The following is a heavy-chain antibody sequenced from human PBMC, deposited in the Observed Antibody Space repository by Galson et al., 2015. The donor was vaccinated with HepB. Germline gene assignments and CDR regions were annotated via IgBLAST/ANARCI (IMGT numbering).Heavy chain of an antibody. J-gene: IGHJ4*02. CDR1: GLTFSIYG. CDR2: ISYDGTNK. Sequence: SLRLSCAASGLTFSIYGIHWVRQAPGKGLEWVSFISYDGTNKFYVDSVKGRFSISTDTSKNTTYVQINSLKPEDTAVYFCALSTNFPPTEIDYWGQGTLVTVSS. D-gene: IGHD3-3*02. CDR3: ALSTNFPPTEIDY. V-gene: IGHV3-30*03.